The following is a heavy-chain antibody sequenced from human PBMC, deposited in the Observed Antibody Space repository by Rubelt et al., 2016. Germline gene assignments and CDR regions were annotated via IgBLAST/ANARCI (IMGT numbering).Heavy chain of an antibody. CDR1: GYSISSGYY. Sequence: QVQLQESGPGLVKPSETLSLTCTVSGYSISSGYYWGWIRQPPGKGLEWIGSIYYSGSTYYNPSLKSRVTISVDTSKNQFSLKLSSVSAADTAVYYCARLAGEIMVFDYWGQGTLVTVSS. J-gene: IGHJ4*02. V-gene: IGHV4-38-2*02. CDR2: IYYSGST. D-gene: IGHD3-10*01. CDR3: ARLAGEIMVFDY.